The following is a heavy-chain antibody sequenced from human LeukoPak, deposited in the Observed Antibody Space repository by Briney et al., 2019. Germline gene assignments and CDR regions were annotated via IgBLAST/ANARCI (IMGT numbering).Heavy chain of an antibody. CDR3: ARHMFGIESTNLGY. CDR1: GYTFTGYH. J-gene: IGHJ4*02. V-gene: IGHV1-2*02. CDR2: INPNTGGT. D-gene: IGHD5/OR15-5a*01. Sequence: ASVKVSCKASGYTFTGYHVHWVRQARGQGLEWMGWINPNTGGTNHAQKFQGRVTVTRDTSINTVYMELSSLRSDDTAVYYCARHMFGIESTNLGYWGRGTLVTVSS.